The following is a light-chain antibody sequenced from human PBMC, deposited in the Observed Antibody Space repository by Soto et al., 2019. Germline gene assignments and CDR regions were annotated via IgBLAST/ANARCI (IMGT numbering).Light chain of an antibody. CDR2: EVS. CDR3: SSYTSSSTPLYV. V-gene: IGLV2-14*01. CDR1: SSDVGGYNY. Sequence: QSALTQPASVSGSPGQSITISCTGTSSDVGGYNYVSWYQQHPGKAPKLMIYEVSNRPSGVSNRFSGSKSGNTASLTISGLQAEDEADYYFSSYTSSSTPLYVFGTGTKVTGL. J-gene: IGLJ1*01.